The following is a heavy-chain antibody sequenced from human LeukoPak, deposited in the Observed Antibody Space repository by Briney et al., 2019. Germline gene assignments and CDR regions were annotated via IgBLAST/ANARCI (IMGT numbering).Heavy chain of an antibody. CDR2: IYYSGST. D-gene: IGHD2-2*01. CDR3: ARDGLRSCTSSSCYPGEDAFDI. CDR1: GGSISSSSYY. J-gene: IGHJ3*02. V-gene: IGHV4-39*07. Sequence: PSETLSLTCTVSGGSISSSSYYWGWIRQPPGKGLEWIGSIYYSGSTYYHPSLKSRVTISVDTSKNQFSLKLSSVTAADTAVYYCARDGLRSCTSSSCYPGEDAFDIWGQGTMVTVSS.